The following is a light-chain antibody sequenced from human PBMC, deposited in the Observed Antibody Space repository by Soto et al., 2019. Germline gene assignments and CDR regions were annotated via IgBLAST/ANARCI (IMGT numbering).Light chain of an antibody. Sequence: EIVMTQSPATLSVSPGERATLSCTASHYVYSNVDWFQQRPGQAPRLLIYRASTRATGTPARFSGSGSGTEFTLTITIQQSEDFPIYYCQQYHNLWPFGQGTEVEI. CDR3: QQYHNLWP. J-gene: IGKJ1*01. CDR1: HYVYSN. CDR2: RAS. V-gene: IGKV3-15*01.